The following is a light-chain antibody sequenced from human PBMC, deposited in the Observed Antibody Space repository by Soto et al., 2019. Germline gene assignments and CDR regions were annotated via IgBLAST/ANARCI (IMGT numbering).Light chain of an antibody. CDR1: QSSSSW. V-gene: IGKV1-5*01. J-gene: IGKJ1*01. Sequence: DIQITQSPSTLSASVGDRDTITCRASQSSSSWLAWYKQKPGKAPKLLIYDASYFERGVPSRFSGSGSGTEFTLTSSILQPEDFATYYCQQYTSFWTFGQGTKVEI. CDR3: QQYTSFWT. CDR2: DAS.